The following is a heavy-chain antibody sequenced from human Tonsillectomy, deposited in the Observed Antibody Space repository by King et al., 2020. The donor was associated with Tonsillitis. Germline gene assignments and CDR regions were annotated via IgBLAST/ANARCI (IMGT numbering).Heavy chain of an antibody. D-gene: IGHD1/OR15-1a*01. V-gene: IGHV3-74*01. CDR1: GFTFSSYW. CDR3: TRVRTVGFDAFDI. J-gene: IGHJ3*02. CDR2: IENDGSST. Sequence: VQLVESGGGLVQPGGSLRLSCAASGFTFSSYWRHWVRQAPGKGLGWVSRIENDGSSTSYADSVKGRFTISRDNAKNTLYLQMNSLRAEDTAVYFCTRVRTVGFDAFDIWGQGTMVTVSS.